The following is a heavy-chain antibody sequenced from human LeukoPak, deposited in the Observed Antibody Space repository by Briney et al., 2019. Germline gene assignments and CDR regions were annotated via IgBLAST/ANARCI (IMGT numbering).Heavy chain of an antibody. Sequence: GRSLRLSCAASGFTFSPYAMHWVRQAPGKGLEWVAFISNDGSNKYYADSVRGRFTISRDNSKNTLYLQMNSLRADDSTIYYCARGGGESIFDYWGQGTLVTVSS. J-gene: IGHJ4*02. D-gene: IGHD7-27*01. CDR1: GFTFSPYA. CDR2: ISNDGSNK. V-gene: IGHV3-30-3*01. CDR3: ARGGGESIFDY.